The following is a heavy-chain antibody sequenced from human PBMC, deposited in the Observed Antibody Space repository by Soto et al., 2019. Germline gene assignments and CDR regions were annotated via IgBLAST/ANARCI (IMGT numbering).Heavy chain of an antibody. V-gene: IGHV3-11*06. J-gene: IGHJ5*02. CDR3: AREPIAAAGDNWFDP. CDR2: ISSSSSYT. Sequence: GGSLRLSCAASGFTFSDYYMSWIRQAPGKGLEWVSYISSSSSYTNYADSVKGRFTISRDNAKNSLYLQMNSLRAEDTAVYYCAREPIAAAGDNWFDPWGQGTLATVSS. CDR1: GFTFSDYY. D-gene: IGHD6-13*01.